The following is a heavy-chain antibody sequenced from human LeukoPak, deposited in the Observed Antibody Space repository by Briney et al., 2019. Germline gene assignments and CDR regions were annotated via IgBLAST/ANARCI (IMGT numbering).Heavy chain of an antibody. V-gene: IGHV3-66*02. Sequence: GGSLRLSCAASGLTVSSNYMSWVRQAPGKGLEWVSVIYSGGSTYYADSVKGRFTISRDNSKNTLYLQMNSLRAEDTAVYHCARDGKGYYDFWSGYSHDAFDIWGQGTMVTVSS. D-gene: IGHD3-3*01. CDR3: ARDGKGYYDFWSGYSHDAFDI. CDR2: IYSGGST. CDR1: GLTVSSNY. J-gene: IGHJ3*02.